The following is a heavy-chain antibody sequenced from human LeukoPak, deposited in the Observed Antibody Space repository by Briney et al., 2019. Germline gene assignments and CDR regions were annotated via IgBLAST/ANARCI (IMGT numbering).Heavy chain of an antibody. Sequence: SETLSLTCTVSGGSISSGDYYWSWIRQPPGKGLEWIGYIYYSGSTYYNPSLKSRVTISVDTSKNQFSLKLSSVTAADTAVYYCARDHDYSNAFDIWGQGTMVTVSS. CDR1: GGSISSGDYY. V-gene: IGHV4-30-4*01. CDR2: IYYSGST. D-gene: IGHD4-4*01. J-gene: IGHJ3*02. CDR3: ARDHDYSNAFDI.